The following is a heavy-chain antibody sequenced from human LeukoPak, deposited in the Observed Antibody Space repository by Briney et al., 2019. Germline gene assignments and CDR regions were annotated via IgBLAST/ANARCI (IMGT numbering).Heavy chain of an antibody. Sequence: GGSLRLSCAASGFTFSSYGMHWVRQAPGKGLEWAAVIWYDGSNKYYTDSVKGRITISRDNSKSTLYLQMNSLRAEDTAVYYCARGSSGWYASFDYWGQGTLVTVSS. CDR2: IWYDGSNK. J-gene: IGHJ4*02. D-gene: IGHD6-19*01. V-gene: IGHV3-33*01. CDR3: ARGSSGWYASFDY. CDR1: GFTFSSYG.